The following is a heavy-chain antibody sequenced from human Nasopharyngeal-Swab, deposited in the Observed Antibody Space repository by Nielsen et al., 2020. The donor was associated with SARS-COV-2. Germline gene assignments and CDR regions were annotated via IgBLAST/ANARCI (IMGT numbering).Heavy chain of an antibody. CDR2: ISIYKGDT. CDR3: ARDVEEWLVVPSLSFDH. D-gene: IGHD5-18*01. V-gene: IGHV1-18*01. J-gene: IGHJ4*02. Sequence: WVRQAPGKGLEWMGWISIYKGDTNYAEKFQGRVSMTTDTSTTTAFMELTSLRSDDTAVYYCARDVEEWLVVPSLSFDHWGQGTLVTVSS.